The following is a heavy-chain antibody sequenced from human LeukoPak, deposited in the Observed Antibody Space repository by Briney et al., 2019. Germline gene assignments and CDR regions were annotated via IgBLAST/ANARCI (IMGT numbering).Heavy chain of an antibody. J-gene: IGHJ3*02. CDR2: INPKSGGT. Sequence: ASVKVSCKASGYTLTGYYMHCVRQARGHGLEGMGWINPKSGGTNYAQKFQGRVTMTRDTSISTAYMELSRLSSDDTAVYYCARENSGSYEYHDAFDIWGQGTMVTVSS. CDR1: GYTLTGYY. CDR3: ARENSGSYEYHDAFDI. D-gene: IGHD1-26*01. V-gene: IGHV1-2*02.